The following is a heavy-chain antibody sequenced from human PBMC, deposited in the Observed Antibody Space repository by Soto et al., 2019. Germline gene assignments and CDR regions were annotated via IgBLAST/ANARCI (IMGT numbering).Heavy chain of an antibody. CDR1: GFTFTNHW. V-gene: IGHV3-74*01. CDR3: ARGLYLAYGQDY. Sequence: EVQLVESGGGLVQPGGSLRLSCAASGFTFTNHWMHWVRQVPGKGPEWVSRIKSDETTTDYADSVKGRFTISRDNAKNTVYLQMSSLRAEDTAVYYCARGLYLAYGQDYWGQGMLVTVSP. D-gene: IGHD4-17*01. CDR2: IKSDETTT. J-gene: IGHJ4*02.